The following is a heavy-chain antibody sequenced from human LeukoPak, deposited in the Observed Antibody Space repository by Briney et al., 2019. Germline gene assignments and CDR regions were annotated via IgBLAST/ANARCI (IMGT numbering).Heavy chain of an antibody. D-gene: IGHD1-20*01. CDR1: GFTFSSYT. V-gene: IGHV3-30-3*01. J-gene: IGHJ6*02. Sequence: GGSLRLSCAASGFTFSSYTIHWVRQPPGKGLEWVAVISFDGSNKYYADSVKGRFTISRDNSKNTLYLQMNSLRAEDTAVYYCAKDIGYNWNAQGYGMDVWGQGTTVTVSS. CDR2: ISFDGSNK. CDR3: AKDIGYNWNAQGYGMDV.